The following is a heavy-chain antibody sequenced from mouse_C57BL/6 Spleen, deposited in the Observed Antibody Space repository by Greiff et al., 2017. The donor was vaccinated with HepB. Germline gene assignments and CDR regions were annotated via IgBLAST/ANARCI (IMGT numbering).Heavy chain of an antibody. D-gene: IGHD1-1*01. CDR2: TFYSGIT. CDR3: ARARYYYGSSFLYAMDY. CDR1: GFSINSDCY. Sequence: VQLKESGPSLVRPSQTLSLTCTVTGFSINSDCYWIWIRQFPGNKLEYIGYTFYSGITYYNPSLESRTYITRDTSKNQFSLKLSSVTTEDTATYYCARARYYYGSSFLYAMDYWGQGTSVTVSS. V-gene: IGHV3-3*01. J-gene: IGHJ4*01.